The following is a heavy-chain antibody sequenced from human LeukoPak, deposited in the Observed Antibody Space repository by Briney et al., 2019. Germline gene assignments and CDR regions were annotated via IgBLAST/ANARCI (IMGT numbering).Heavy chain of an antibody. CDR2: IYTSGST. V-gene: IGHV4-61*02. J-gene: IGHJ6*03. CDR1: GGSISSGSYY. CDR3: ARNVAFYYYYYMDV. Sequence: PSETLSLTCTVSGGSISSGSYYWSWIRQPAGKGLEWIGRIYTSGSTNYNPSLKSRVTISVDTSKNRFSLKLSSVTAADTAVYYCARNVAFYYYYYMDVWGKGTTVTVSS. D-gene: IGHD2-21*01.